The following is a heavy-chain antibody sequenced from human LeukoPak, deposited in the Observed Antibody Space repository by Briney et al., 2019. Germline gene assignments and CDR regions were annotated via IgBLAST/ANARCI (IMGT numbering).Heavy chain of an antibody. J-gene: IGHJ4*02. CDR1: GYTFTGYY. CDR3: ARHRRCSADSCSPGDY. Sequence: ASVKVSCKASGYTFTGYYMHWVRQAPGQGLEWMGWINPNSGGTNYAQKFQGRVTMTRDTSISTAYLQWSSLKASDTAMYYCARHRRCSADSCSPGDYWGQGTLVTVSS. CDR2: INPNSGGT. V-gene: IGHV1-2*02. D-gene: IGHD2-15*01.